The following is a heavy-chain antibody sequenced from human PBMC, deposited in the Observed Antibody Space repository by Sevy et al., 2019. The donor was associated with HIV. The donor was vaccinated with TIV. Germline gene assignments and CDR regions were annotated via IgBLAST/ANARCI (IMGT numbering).Heavy chain of an antibody. CDR1: GFTFSSYA. Sequence: GGSLRLSCAASGFTFSSYAMSWVRQAPGKGLEWVSAISGSGGSTYYADSVKGRFTISRDNSKNTLYLQMNSLRAEDTAVYYCAKVGFTMVQGAGLGGMDVWGQGTTVTVSS. CDR2: ISGSGGST. D-gene: IGHD3-10*01. CDR3: AKVGFTMVQGAGLGGMDV. V-gene: IGHV3-23*01. J-gene: IGHJ6*02.